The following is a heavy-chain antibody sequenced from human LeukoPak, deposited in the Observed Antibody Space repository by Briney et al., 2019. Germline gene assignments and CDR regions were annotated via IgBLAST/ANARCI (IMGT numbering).Heavy chain of an antibody. V-gene: IGHV1-69*13. J-gene: IGHJ4*02. CDR1: GGTFSSYA. CDR2: IIPIFGTA. D-gene: IGHD3-22*01. Sequence: SVKVSCKASGGTFSSYAISWVRQAPGQGLEWMGGIIPIFGTANYAQKFQGRVTITADESTSTAYMELSSLRSEDTAVYYCARGPSYYYDSSGYFAYWGQGTLVTVSS. CDR3: ARGPSYYYDSSGYFAY.